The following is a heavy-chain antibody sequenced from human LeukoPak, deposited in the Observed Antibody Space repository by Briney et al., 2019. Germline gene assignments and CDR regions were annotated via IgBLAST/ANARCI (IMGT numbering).Heavy chain of an antibody. CDR1: GYTFTIHY. CDR2: INPSGGST. Sequence: ASVKVSCKASGYTFTIHYMHWVRQAPEQGLEWMGIINPSGGSTSYAQKFQGRVTMTRDMSTRTDYMELSSLRYEDTAVYYCARDVSSTSSWWVDLWGQGTLVIVSS. D-gene: IGHD2-2*01. CDR3: ARDVSSTSSWWVDL. V-gene: IGHV1-46*01. J-gene: IGHJ5*02.